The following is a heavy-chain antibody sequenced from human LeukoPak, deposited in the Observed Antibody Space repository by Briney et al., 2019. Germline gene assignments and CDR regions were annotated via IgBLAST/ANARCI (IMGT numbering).Heavy chain of an antibody. CDR3: ARSSWHDY. D-gene: IGHD6-13*01. Sequence: GGSLRLSCEASGFSFSNYWMTWVRQAPGKGLEWVADINQNGGQSYYVDSVKGRFTLSRDNAKNSLFLQLNSLRAEDTAVYYCARSSWHDYWGQGTLVTVSS. CDR1: GFSFSNYW. V-gene: IGHV3-7*01. J-gene: IGHJ4*02. CDR2: INQNGGQS.